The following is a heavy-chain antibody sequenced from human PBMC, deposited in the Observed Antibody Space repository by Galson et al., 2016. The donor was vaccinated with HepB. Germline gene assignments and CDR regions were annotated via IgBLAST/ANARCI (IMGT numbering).Heavy chain of an antibody. CDR2: MNPNSGKT. CDR3: TRDNAGANSGIDH. V-gene: IGHV1-8*01. CDR1: GYTFSDYD. D-gene: IGHD4/OR15-4a*01. J-gene: IGHJ4*02. Sequence: SVKVSCKASGYTFSDYDISWVRQATGQGLEWMGWMNPNSGKTGFAQNFQGRVTMTRNTSISPAYMELSSLRSEDTAIYYCTRDNAGANSGIDHWGQGTLVTVSS.